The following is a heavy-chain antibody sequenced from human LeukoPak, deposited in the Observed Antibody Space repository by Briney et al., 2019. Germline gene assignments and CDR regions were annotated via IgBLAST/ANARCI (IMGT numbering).Heavy chain of an antibody. D-gene: IGHD1-26*01. CDR1: GFTFSSPA. V-gene: IGHV3-23*01. CDR2: IGGGGTGT. CDR3: AKELESWEIFEY. Sequence: GGSLRLSCAASGFTFSSPAMTWVRQAPGEGLGWVSGIGGGGTGTHYADSVKGRFTVSRDNSRNTLYLQMNSLRAEDTGLYYCAKELESWEIFEYWGQGTLVTVSS. J-gene: IGHJ4*02.